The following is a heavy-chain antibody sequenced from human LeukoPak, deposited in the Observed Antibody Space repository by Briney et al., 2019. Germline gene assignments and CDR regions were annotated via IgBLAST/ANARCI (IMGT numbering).Heavy chain of an antibody. CDR3: ARGGLRWTPMDY. D-gene: IGHD4-23*01. Sequence: GRSLRLSCAASGFTFSSYGMHWVRQAPGKGLEWVAVIWYDGSNKYYAASVKGRFTISRDNAKNTLYLQMNSLRAEDTAVYYCARGGLRWTPMDYWGQGTLVTVSS. J-gene: IGHJ4*02. CDR2: IWYDGSNK. V-gene: IGHV3-33*01. CDR1: GFTFSSYG.